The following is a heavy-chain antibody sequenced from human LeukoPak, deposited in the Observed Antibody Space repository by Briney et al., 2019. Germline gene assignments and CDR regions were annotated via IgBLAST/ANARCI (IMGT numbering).Heavy chain of an antibody. Sequence: SQTLSLTCAVSGGSISSGCYSWSWIRQPPGKGLEWIGYIYHSGSTYYNPSLNSRVTISVHRSKNQFSLKLSSVTAADTAVYYCASSYYVHAFDIWRQGTTVTVSS. J-gene: IGHJ3*02. CDR1: GGSISSGCYS. CDR2: IYHSGST. V-gene: IGHV4-30-2*01. D-gene: IGHD3-10*02. CDR3: ASSYYVHAFDI.